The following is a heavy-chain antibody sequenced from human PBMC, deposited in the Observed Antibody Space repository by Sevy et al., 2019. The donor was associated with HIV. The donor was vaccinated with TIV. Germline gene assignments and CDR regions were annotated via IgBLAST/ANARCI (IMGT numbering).Heavy chain of an antibody. CDR1: GGSISSSSYY. Sequence: SETLSLTCTVSGGSISSSSYYWGWIRQPPGKGLEWIGSIYYSGSTYYNPSLKSRVTISVDTSKNQFSLKLSSVTAADTAVHYCARQIFPTVTTRGGYYYYYYGMDVWGQGTTVTVSS. CDR3: ARQIFPTVTTRGGYYYYYYGMDV. J-gene: IGHJ6*02. CDR2: IYYSGST. D-gene: IGHD4-17*01. V-gene: IGHV4-39*01.